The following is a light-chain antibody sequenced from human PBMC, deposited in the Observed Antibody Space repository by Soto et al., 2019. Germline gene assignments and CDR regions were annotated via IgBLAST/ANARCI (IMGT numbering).Light chain of an antibody. V-gene: IGKV3-15*01. CDR2: RTS. Sequence: EIVMRQSPATLSVSPGERATLSCRASQSISSNLAWYQQKPGQATRLLMFRTSSRATGFPARFSGSGSGTEFNLTLSSLQSEDFAFYYCQQYNNWPPLTFGGGTKVDI. CDR3: QQYNNWPPLT. J-gene: IGKJ4*01. CDR1: QSISSN.